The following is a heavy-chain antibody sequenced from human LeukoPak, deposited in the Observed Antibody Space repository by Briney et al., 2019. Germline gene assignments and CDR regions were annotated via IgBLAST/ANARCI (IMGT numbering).Heavy chain of an antibody. CDR2: ISPGSGTI. CDR1: GFSFNRRG. Sequence: PGGSLRLSCATSGFSFNRRGMNWVRHPPGKGLEWVSYISPGSGTIYYAESVKGRFTVSRDDAKNSLYLQMNTLRAEDTAVYYCARIDGPTVHTYYMDLWGKGTTVTVAS. V-gene: IGHV3-48*04. D-gene: IGHD3-9*01. CDR3: ARIDGPTVHTYYMDL. J-gene: IGHJ6*03.